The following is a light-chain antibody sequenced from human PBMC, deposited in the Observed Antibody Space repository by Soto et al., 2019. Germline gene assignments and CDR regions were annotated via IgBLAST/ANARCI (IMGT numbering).Light chain of an antibody. Sequence: QSVLTQPPSASGTPGQTVTISCSGSSSNIGSYSVNWYQQLPGAAPKLLIYSDNQRPSGVPDRFSVSKSGTSASLAISGLQSEDEADYYCAAWDDSLHGPVFGGGTKLTVL. CDR3: AAWDDSLHGPV. CDR2: SDN. V-gene: IGLV1-44*01. CDR1: SSNIGSYS. J-gene: IGLJ2*01.